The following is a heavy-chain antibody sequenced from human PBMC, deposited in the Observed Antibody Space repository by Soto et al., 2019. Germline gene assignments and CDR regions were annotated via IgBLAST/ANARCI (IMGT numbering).Heavy chain of an antibody. J-gene: IGHJ3*02. CDR3: ARDRDYDSSGPDAFDI. V-gene: IGHV1-18*04. CDR1: GYTFTSYG. D-gene: IGHD3-22*01. CDR2: ISAYNGNT. Sequence: ASVKVSCKASGYTFTSYGISWVRQAPGQGLEWMGWISAYNGNTNYAQKLQGRVSMTTDTSTSTAYMELRSLRSDDTAVYYCARDRDYDSSGPDAFDIWGQGTMVTVSS.